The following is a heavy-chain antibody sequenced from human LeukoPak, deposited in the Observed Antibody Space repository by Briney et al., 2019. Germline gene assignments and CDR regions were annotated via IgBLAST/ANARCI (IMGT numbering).Heavy chain of an antibody. V-gene: IGHV1-18*01. CDR3: ARDPSNTVGRNIYFDY. CDR1: GFAFNKYG. CDR2: ISAYDGRT. D-gene: IGHD1-14*01. J-gene: IGHJ4*02. Sequence: VASVKVSCKASGFAFNKYGFSWVRQAPGQGPEWLGWISAYDGRTNYAQNLQGRLTLTTDTSTTTAYMELRGLTSDDTAVYYCARDPSNTVGRNIYFDYWGQGTLVTVSS.